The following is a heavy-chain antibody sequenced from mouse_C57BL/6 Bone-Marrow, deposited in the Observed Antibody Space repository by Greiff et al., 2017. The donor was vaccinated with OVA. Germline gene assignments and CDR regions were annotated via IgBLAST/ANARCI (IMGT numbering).Heavy chain of an antibody. D-gene: IGHD1-1*01. V-gene: IGHV3-6*01. J-gene: IGHJ1*03. CDR3: ARKITTVVARRYFDV. CDR2: ISYDGSN. CDR1: GYSITSGYY. Sequence: VQLQQSGPGLVKPSQSLSLTCSVTGYSITSGYYWNWIRQFPGNKLEWMGYISYDGSNNYNPSLKNRISITRDTSKNQFFLKLNSVTTEDTATYYCARKITTVVARRYFDVWGTGTTVTVSS.